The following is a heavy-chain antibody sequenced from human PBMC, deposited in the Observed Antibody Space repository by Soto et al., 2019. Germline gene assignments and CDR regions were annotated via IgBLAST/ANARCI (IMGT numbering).Heavy chain of an antibody. D-gene: IGHD6-19*01. CDR3: ARPRSSGWYNWVFDY. V-gene: IGHV3-30-3*01. J-gene: IGHJ4*02. CDR2: ISYDGSNK. CDR1: GFTFSSYA. Sequence: TGGSLRLSCAASGFTFSSYAMHWVRQAPGKGLEWVAVISYDGSNKYYADSVKGRFTISRDNSKNTLYLQMNSLRAEDTAVYYCARPRSSGWYNWVFDYWGQGTLVTVSS.